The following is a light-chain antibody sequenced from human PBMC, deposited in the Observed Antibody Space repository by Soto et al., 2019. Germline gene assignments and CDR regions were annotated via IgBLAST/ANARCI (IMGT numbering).Light chain of an antibody. Sequence: QSVLTQPASVSGSPGQSITISCTGTSSDVGGYNFVSWYQQYPGKAPKLMIYDVSSRPSGVSNRFSGSKSGNTASLTISGLQAEDEGDYYCSSYVTGNTVMFGAGTKLTVL. J-gene: IGLJ3*02. CDR2: DVS. V-gene: IGLV2-14*01. CDR1: SSDVGGYNF. CDR3: SSYVTGNTVM.